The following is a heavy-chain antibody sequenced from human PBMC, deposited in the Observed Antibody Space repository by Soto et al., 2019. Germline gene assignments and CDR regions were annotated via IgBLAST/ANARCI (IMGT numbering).Heavy chain of an antibody. CDR2: IIPIFGTA. V-gene: IGHV1-69*01. CDR1: GGTFSSYA. J-gene: IGHJ6*02. Sequence: QVQLVQSGAEVKKPGSSVKVSCKASGGTFSSYAISWVRQAPGQGLEWMGGIIPIFGTANYAQKYQGRVTIAADESTITAYMELGSLRSDDTAVYYCAGLHSSHRRAYYYCGMDVCGQGTTVTVSS. D-gene: IGHD6-13*01. CDR3: AGLHSSHRRAYYYCGMDV.